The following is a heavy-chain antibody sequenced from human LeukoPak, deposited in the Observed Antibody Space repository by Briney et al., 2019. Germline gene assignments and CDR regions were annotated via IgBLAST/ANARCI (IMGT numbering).Heavy chain of an antibody. D-gene: IGHD3-16*01. CDR2: ISYDGSNK. V-gene: IGHV3-30*18. CDR3: AKGLGGYYYYGMDV. J-gene: IGHJ6*02. Sequence: GGSLRLSCAASGFTFSSYGMHWVRQAPGKGLEWVAVISYDGSNKYYADPVKGRFTISRDNSKNTLYLQMNSLRAEDTAVYYCAKGLGGYYYYGMDVWGQGTTVTVSS. CDR1: GFTFSSYG.